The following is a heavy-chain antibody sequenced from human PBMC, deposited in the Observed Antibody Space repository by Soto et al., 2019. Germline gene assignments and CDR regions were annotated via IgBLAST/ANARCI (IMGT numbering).Heavy chain of an antibody. CDR1: VFTFSSYA. V-gene: IGHV3-23*01. J-gene: IGHJ4*02. D-gene: IGHD3-22*01. CDR2: ISGSGGST. CDR3: AKNHDSSGYPNFFDY. Sequence: PWWSLRLSCSASVFTFSSYAMSWFRQAPGKGLEWVSAISGSGGSTYYADSVKGRFTISRDNSKNTLYLQMNSLRAEDTAVYYCAKNHDSSGYPNFFDYWGQGTLVTVSS.